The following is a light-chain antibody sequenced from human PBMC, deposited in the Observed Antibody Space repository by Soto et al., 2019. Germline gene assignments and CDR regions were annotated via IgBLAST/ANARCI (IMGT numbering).Light chain of an antibody. CDR2: GIS. J-gene: IGLJ3*02. Sequence: QSALTQPASVSGSPGQSITISCTGTSSDVGGYNYVSWYQHHPGKAPKLMIYGISNRPSGVSNRFSGSKSGNTASLTISGLQAEDEGDYYCSSYTSSSTWVFGGGTKLTVL. CDR1: SSDVGGYNY. CDR3: SSYTSSSTWV. V-gene: IGLV2-14*01.